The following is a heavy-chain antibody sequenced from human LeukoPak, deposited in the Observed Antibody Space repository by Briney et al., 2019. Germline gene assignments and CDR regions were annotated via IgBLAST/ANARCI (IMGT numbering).Heavy chain of an antibody. CDR2: IYAGGNT. J-gene: IGHJ4*02. V-gene: IGHV4-4*07. Sequence: SETLSLTCTVSGGSISNYYWSWIRQPAGKGLERIGRIYAGGNTDHNPSLKSRVTMSVDSSKNQFSLRLRSVTAADTAVYYCAREHKDYDGDGYYYGYWGQGTLVTVSS. CDR3: AREHKDYDGDGYYYGY. CDR1: GGSISNYY. D-gene: IGHD2-21*02.